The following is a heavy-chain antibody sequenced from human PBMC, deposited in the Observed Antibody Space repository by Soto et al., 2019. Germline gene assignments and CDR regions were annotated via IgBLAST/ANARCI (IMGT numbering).Heavy chain of an antibody. V-gene: IGHV1-69*01. J-gene: IGHJ3*02. CDR2: IIPIFGTA. D-gene: IGHD5-12*01. Sequence: QVQLVQSGAEVKKPGSSVKVSCKASGGTFSSYAISWVRQAPGQGLEWMGGIIPIFGTANYAQKFQGRGTITADESTSTAYMELSSLRSEDTAVYYCAREKQMATIGIDAFDIWGQGTMVTVSS. CDR3: AREKQMATIGIDAFDI. CDR1: GGTFSSYA.